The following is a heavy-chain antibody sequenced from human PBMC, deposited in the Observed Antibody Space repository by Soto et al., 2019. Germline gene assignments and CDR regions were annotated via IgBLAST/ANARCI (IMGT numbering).Heavy chain of an antibody. CDR2: TYYNGDT. Sequence: SETLSLTCTVSDDSFRGADYYWSWIRQPLGKGPEWIGYTYYNGDTKYNPALKSRVTMSVDTSKNQFSLSLSSVTAADTAVYFCARGPGSIDGWRTFDFWGRGILVTVSS. CDR3: ARGPGSIDGWRTFDF. D-gene: IGHD6-19*01. CDR1: DDSFRGADYY. V-gene: IGHV4-61*08. J-gene: IGHJ4*02.